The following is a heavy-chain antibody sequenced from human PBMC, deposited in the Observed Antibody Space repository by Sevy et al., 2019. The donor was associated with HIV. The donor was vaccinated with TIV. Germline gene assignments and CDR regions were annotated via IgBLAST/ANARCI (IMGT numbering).Heavy chain of an antibody. CDR3: ARGLNIAVSTPGY. D-gene: IGHD6-19*01. CDR1: GYTFITYH. V-gene: IGHV1-18*04. CDR2: ISGYNGHT. J-gene: IGHJ4*02. Sequence: ASVKVSCKTSGYTFITYHISWVRQAPGQGLEWMGWISGYNGHTNYVQKLQGRVTMTTDTSTSTAYMELRSLRSDDTVVYYCARGLNIAVSTPGYWGQGTLVTVSS.